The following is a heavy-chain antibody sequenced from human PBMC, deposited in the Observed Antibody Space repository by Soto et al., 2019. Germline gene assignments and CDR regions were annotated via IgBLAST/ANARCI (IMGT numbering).Heavy chain of an antibody. V-gene: IGHV3-23*01. CDR3: AKSMTTVTYYYYYYYMDV. CDR2: ISGSGGST. J-gene: IGHJ6*03. CDR1: GFTFSTYA. D-gene: IGHD4-4*01. Sequence: GGSLRLSCAASGFTFSTYAMSWVRQAPGKGLEWVSAISGSGGSTYYADSVKGRFTISRDNSENTLYLQMSSLRAEDTAVYYCAKSMTTVTYYYYYYYMDVWGKGTTVTVSS.